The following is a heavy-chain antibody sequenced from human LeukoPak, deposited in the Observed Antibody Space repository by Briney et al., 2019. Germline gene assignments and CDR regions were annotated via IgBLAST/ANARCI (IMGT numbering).Heavy chain of an antibody. CDR2: IYYSGDT. CDR3: ARDVAGNTFDY. CDR1: GASISSGNYY. Sequence: SETLSLTCTVSGASISSGNYYWGWIRQPPGKGLEWLGSIYYSGDTYNNPPLKSRVTVSVDTAKSQFSLRLTSMTAADTAVYYCARDVAGNTFDYWGQGTLVTVSS. V-gene: IGHV4-39*07. D-gene: IGHD5-12*01. J-gene: IGHJ4*02.